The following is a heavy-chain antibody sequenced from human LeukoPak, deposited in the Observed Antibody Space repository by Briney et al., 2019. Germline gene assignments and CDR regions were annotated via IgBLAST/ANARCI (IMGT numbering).Heavy chain of an antibody. D-gene: IGHD6-13*01. CDR2: ISWNSGSI. CDR1: GFTFDDYA. CDR3: AKGGGTGYSSSWFSN. Sequence: PGGSLRLSCAASGFTFDDYAMHWVRQAPGKGLEWVSGISWNSGSIGYADSVKGRFTISRDNSKNTLYLQMNSLRAEDTAVYYCAKGGGTGYSSSWFSNWGQGTLVTVSS. V-gene: IGHV3-9*01. J-gene: IGHJ4*02.